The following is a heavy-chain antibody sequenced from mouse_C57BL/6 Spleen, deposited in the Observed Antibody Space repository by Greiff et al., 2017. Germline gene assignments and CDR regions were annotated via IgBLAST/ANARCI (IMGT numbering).Heavy chain of an antibody. CDR2: ISYDGSN. D-gene: IGHD2-3*01. CDR1: GYSITSGYY. V-gene: IGHV3-6*01. Sequence: VQLQQSGPGLVKPSQSLSLTCSVTGYSITSGYYWNWIRQFPGNKLEWMGYISYDGSNNYNPSLKNRISITRDTSTNQFFLKLNSVTTEDTATYDCARDTVDGYYWYVDGWGTGTTVTVAS. CDR3: ARDTVDGYYWYVDG. J-gene: IGHJ1*03.